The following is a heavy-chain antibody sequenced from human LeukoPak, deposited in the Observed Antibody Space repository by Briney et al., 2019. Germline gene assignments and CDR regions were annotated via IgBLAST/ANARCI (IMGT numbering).Heavy chain of an antibody. J-gene: IGHJ4*02. Sequence: SETLSLTCAVYGGSFSGYYWSWIRQPPGKGLEWIGEINHSGSTNYNPSLKSRVTISVDTSKNQSSLTLSSVTAADTAVYYCARAGLNGDVDYWGQGTLVTVSS. D-gene: IGHD4-17*01. V-gene: IGHV4-34*01. CDR3: ARAGLNGDVDY. CDR1: GGSFSGYY. CDR2: INHSGST.